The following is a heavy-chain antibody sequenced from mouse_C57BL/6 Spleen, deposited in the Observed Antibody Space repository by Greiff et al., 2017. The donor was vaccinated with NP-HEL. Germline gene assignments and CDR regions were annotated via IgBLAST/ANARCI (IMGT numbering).Heavy chain of an antibody. Sequence: QVQLQQPGAELVMPGASVKLSCKASGYTFTSYWMHWVKQRPGQGLEWIGEIDPSDSYTNYNQKFKGKSTLTVDKSSSTAYMQLSSLTSEDSAVYYCARGGSGYVLYYAMDYWGQGTSVTVSS. J-gene: IGHJ4*01. CDR2: IDPSDSYT. CDR1: GYTFTSYW. V-gene: IGHV1-69*01. CDR3: ARGGSGYVLYYAMDY. D-gene: IGHD3-2*02.